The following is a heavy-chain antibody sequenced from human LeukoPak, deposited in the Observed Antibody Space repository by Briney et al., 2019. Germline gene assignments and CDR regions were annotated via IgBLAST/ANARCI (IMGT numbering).Heavy chain of an antibody. Sequence: SSETLSLTCTVSGGSISSSSYYWGWIRQPPGKGLEWIGSVYYSGSTYYNPSLKSRITISVDTSKNQFSLRLSSVTAADTAVYYCASQRSYYYMDVWGKGTTVTISS. CDR1: GGSISSSSYY. J-gene: IGHJ6*03. CDR2: VYYSGST. V-gene: IGHV4-39*01. CDR3: ASQRSYYYMDV.